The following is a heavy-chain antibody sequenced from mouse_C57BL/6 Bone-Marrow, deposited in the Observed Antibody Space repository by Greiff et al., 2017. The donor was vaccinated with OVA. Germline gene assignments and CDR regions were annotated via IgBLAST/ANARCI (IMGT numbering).Heavy chain of an antibody. D-gene: IGHD2-3*01. V-gene: IGHV1-52*01. CDR2: IDPSDSET. CDR3: ARKARIYDGYSAWFAY. CDR1: GYTFTSYW. J-gene: IGHJ3*01. Sequence: QVQLQQPGAELVRPGSSVKLSCKASGYTFTSYWMHWVKQRPIQGLEWIGNIDPSDSETHYNQKFKDKATLTVDKSSSTAYMQLSSLTSEDSAVYYGARKARIYDGYSAWFAYWGQGTLVTVSA.